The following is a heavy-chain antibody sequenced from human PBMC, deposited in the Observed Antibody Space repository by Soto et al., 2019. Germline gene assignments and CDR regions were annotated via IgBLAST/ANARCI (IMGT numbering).Heavy chain of an antibody. D-gene: IGHD6-19*01. Sequence: ASVKVSCKASGYTFTGYYMHWVRQAPGQGLEWMGWINPNSGGTNYAQKFQGRVTMTRDTSISTAYMELSRLRSDDTAVYYCAREQWLEKIFDYWGHGTLVTVSS. CDR2: INPNSGGT. V-gene: IGHV1-2*02. J-gene: IGHJ4*01. CDR3: AREQWLEKIFDY. CDR1: GYTFTGYY.